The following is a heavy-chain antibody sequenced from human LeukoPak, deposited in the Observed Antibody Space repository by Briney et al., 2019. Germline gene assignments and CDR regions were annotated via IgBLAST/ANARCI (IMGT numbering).Heavy chain of an antibody. J-gene: IGHJ6*02. Sequence: ASVKVSCKASGYTFTSYDINWVRQATGQGLEWMGWMNPNSGNTGYAQKFQGRVTMTRNTSISTAYMELSSLRSEDTAVYYCARAVIVVARPYYGMDVWGQGTTVTVSS. V-gene: IGHV1-8*01. CDR1: GYTFTSYD. CDR2: MNPNSGNT. D-gene: IGHD3-22*01. CDR3: ARAVIVVARPYYGMDV.